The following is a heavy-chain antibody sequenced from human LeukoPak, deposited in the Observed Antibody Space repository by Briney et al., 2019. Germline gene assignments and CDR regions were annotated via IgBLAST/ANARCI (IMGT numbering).Heavy chain of an antibody. CDR2: TYFRSKWYN. V-gene: IGHV6-1*01. CDR1: GDSVSSNSAA. Sequence: SQTLSLTCDISGDSVSSNSAAWNWIRQSPSSGLESLGSTYFRSKWYNDYAPSVKSRIVVNPDTSKNHFSLQLNSVTPEDTAVYYCVRDPGNWFDPWGQGILVTVSP. J-gene: IGHJ5*02. CDR3: VRDPGNWFDP. D-gene: IGHD2-8*02.